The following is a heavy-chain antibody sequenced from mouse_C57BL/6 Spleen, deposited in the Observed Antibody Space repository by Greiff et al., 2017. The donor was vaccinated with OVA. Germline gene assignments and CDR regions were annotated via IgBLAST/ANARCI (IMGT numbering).Heavy chain of an antibody. CDR2: ISYDGST. CDR3: ARDYYGSSYFDY. Sequence: EVKLVESGPGLVKPSQSLSLTCSVTGYSITSGYYWNWIRQFPGNKLEWMGYISYDGSTNYNPSLKNRTSITRDTSKNQFFLKLNSVTTEDTATYYCARDYYGSSYFDYWGQGTTLTVSS. CDR1: GYSITSGYY. D-gene: IGHD1-1*01. V-gene: IGHV3-6*01. J-gene: IGHJ2*01.